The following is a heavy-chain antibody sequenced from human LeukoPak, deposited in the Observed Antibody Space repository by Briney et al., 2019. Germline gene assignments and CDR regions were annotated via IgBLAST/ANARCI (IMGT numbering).Heavy chain of an antibody. CDR1: GYTFTSYY. CDR2: INPSGGST. J-gene: IGHJ3*02. Sequence: ASVKVSCKASGYTFTSYYMHWVRQAPGQGLEWMGIINPSGGSTSYAQKFQGRVTMTRDMSTSTVYMELSSLRSEDTAVYYCARGGVNSGSYYPHDAFDIWGQGTMVTVSS. V-gene: IGHV1-46*01. CDR3: ARGGVNSGSYYPHDAFDI. D-gene: IGHD1-26*01.